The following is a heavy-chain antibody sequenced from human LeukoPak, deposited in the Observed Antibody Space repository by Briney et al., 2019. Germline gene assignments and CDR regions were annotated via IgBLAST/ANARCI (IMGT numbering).Heavy chain of an antibody. CDR3: ARRYCGGDCSRYYFDY. D-gene: IGHD2-21*02. Sequence: PSETLSLTCTVSGDSIRSSSYSWGWIRQPPGKGLEWIGIVSFSGNTYYNPSLKSRVTMSVYVSRNQFSLKLTFLTAADTAVYYCARRYCGGDCSRYYFDYWGQGILVTVSS. V-gene: IGHV4-39*07. J-gene: IGHJ4*02. CDR2: VSFSGNT. CDR1: GDSIRSSSYS.